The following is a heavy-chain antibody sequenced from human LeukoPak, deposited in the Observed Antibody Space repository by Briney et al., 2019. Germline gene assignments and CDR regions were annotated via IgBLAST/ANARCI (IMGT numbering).Heavy chain of an antibody. V-gene: IGHV5-51*01. CDR1: GYSFTSYW. J-gene: IGHJ4*01. CDR2: IYPGDSDT. D-gene: IGHD1-26*01. Sequence: GESLKISCKGSGYSFTSYWVGGVRQRPGKGLEVMGIIYPGDSDTRYSPSFQGQVTISADKSIITAYRQWSSLKASDTAMYYCARYLAAGAGRYFDYWGPGTLVPVSS. CDR3: ARYLAAGAGRYFDY.